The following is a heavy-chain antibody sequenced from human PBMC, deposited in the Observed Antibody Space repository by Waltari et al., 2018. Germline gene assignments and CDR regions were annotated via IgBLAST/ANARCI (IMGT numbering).Heavy chain of an antibody. CDR1: GFTFSSHW. V-gene: IGHV3-74*01. D-gene: IGHD3-22*01. Sequence: EVQLVESGGGLVQPGGSLRLSCAASGFTFSSHWSDWVRQTPGKGLGWVSGINRDGSSTSYADSVKGRVTISRDNAKNTLYLQMNSLRAEDTAVYYCVRDSSGTYWGQGTQVTVSS. CDR2: INRDGSST. J-gene: IGHJ4*02. CDR3: VRDSSGTY.